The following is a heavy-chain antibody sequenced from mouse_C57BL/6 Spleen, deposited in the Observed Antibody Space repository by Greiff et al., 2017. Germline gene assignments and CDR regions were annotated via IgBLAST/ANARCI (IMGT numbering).Heavy chain of an antibody. D-gene: IGHD2-10*02. CDR2: INPNYGTT. Sequence: VQLQQSGPELVQPGASVKISCKASGYSFTDYTMNWVKQSNGKSLEWIGVINPNYGTTSYNQKFKGKATLTVDQSSSTAYMQLNSLTSEDSAVYYWARYEYRYYYAMDYWGQGTSVTVSS. CDR1: GYSFTDYT. CDR3: ARYEYRYYYAMDY. V-gene: IGHV1-39*01. J-gene: IGHJ4*01.